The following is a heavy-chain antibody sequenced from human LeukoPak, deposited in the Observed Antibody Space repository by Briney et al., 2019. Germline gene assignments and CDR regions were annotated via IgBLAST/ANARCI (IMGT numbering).Heavy chain of an antibody. CDR1: GYTFTSYG. J-gene: IGHJ6*02. Sequence: ASVKVSCKASGYTFTSYGISWVRQAPGQGLEWMGWISAYNDNTNYAQKLQGRVTMTTDTSTSTAYMELRSLRSDDTAVYYCARDILCFGARGSVGMDVWGQGTTVTVSS. D-gene: IGHD3-10*01. CDR3: ARDILCFGARGSVGMDV. V-gene: IGHV1-18*01. CDR2: ISAYNDNT.